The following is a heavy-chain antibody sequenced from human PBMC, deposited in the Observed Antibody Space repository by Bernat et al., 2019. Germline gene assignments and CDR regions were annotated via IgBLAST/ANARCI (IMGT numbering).Heavy chain of an antibody. D-gene: IGHD6-19*01. CDR1: GFSFSSYG. Sequence: QVQLVESGGGVVQPGKSLTLSCVPSGFSFSSYGFHWVRQAPGKGLEWVGVIWYDASNTYYADSVRGRFTISRDDSKNTLFLQINRLRAEDTAVYYCGREGWSKSAMAGTGTDYWGQGTLVSVAS. CDR2: IWYDASNT. V-gene: IGHV3-33*01. J-gene: IGHJ4*02. CDR3: GREGWSKSAMAGTGTDY.